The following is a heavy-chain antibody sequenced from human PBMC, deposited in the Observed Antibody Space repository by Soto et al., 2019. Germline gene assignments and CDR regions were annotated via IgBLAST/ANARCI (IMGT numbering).Heavy chain of an antibody. V-gene: IGHV5-51*01. Sequence: PGESLNISCKWAGYTFTYYWIVLVRQLPGKREEMIGIIYPGDSDTRYSPSFEGHVTITVTNFTRTAYLQWNTLTAAATAMYYWSRHISNFGYYYYAMDVWGQGTTVTVSS. CDR1: GYTFTYYW. D-gene: IGHD4-4*01. J-gene: IGHJ6*02. CDR2: IYPGDSDT. CDR3: SRHISNFGYYYYAMDV.